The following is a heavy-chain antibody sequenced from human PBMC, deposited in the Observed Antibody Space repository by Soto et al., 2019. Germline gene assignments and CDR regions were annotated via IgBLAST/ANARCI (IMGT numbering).Heavy chain of an antibody. CDR1: GFTFSSYG. Sequence: PGGSLRLSCAASGFTFSSYGMHWVRQAPGKGLEWVAVIWYDGSNKYYADSVKGRFTISRDNSKNTLYLQMNSLRAEDTAVYYCARGGIAAAGSWFYPWGQGTLVTVSS. CDR3: ARGGIAAAGSWFYP. J-gene: IGHJ5*02. D-gene: IGHD6-13*01. V-gene: IGHV3-33*01. CDR2: IWYDGSNK.